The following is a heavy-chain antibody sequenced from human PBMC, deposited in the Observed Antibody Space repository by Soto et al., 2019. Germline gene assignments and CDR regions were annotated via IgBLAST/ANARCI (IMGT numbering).Heavy chain of an antibody. J-gene: IGHJ4*02. D-gene: IGHD5-12*01. CDR3: ARGIRERWLQLPGDY. Sequence: SETLSLTCTVSGGSISSGGYYWSWIRQHPGKGLEWIGYIYYSGSTYYNPSLKSRVTISVDTSKNQFSLKLSSVTAADTAVYYCARGIRERWLQLPGDYWGQGTLVTVSS. V-gene: IGHV4-31*03. CDR1: GGSISSGGYY. CDR2: IYYSGST.